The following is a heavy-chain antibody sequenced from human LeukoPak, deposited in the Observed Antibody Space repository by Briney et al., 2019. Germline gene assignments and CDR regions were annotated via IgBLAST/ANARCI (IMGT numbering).Heavy chain of an antibody. J-gene: IGHJ5*02. CDR2: ISSSSSYI. D-gene: IGHD1-26*01. CDR3: ARDGRNSGTLEGVNWFDP. V-gene: IGHV3-21*01. Sequence: GGSLRLSCAASGFTFSSYSMNWVRQAPGKGLEWVSSISSSSSYIYYADSVKGRFTISRDNAKNSLYLQMNSLRAEDTAVYYSARDGRNSGTLEGVNWFDPWGQGTLVTVSS. CDR1: GFTFSSYS.